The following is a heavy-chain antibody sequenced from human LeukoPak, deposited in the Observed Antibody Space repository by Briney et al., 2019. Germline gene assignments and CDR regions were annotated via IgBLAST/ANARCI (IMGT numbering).Heavy chain of an antibody. D-gene: IGHD1-26*01. CDR2: IYYSGST. Sequence: SETLSLTCTVSGGSISSSSYYWGWIRRPPGKGLEWIGSIYYSGSTNYNPSLKSPVTISVDPSKNQFSLKLSSVTAADTAVYYCTKDLALYTGPYSGSFYSPIDCWGQGTLVTVSS. CDR3: TKDLALYTGPYSGSFYSPIDC. J-gene: IGHJ4*02. V-gene: IGHV4-39*02. CDR1: GGSISSSSYY.